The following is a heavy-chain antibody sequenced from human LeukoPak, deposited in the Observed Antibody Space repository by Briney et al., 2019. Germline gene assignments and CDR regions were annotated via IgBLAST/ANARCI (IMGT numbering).Heavy chain of an antibody. Sequence: KTSETLSLTCTVSGGSISSSSYYWGWIRQPPGKGLEWIGSIYYSGSTYYNPSLKSRVTISVDTSKNQFSLKLSSVTAADTAVYYCARDWGAVAAYWYFDLWGRGTLVTVSS. CDR3: ARDWGAVAAYWYFDL. V-gene: IGHV4-39*07. CDR1: GGSISSSSYY. D-gene: IGHD6-19*01. CDR2: IYYSGST. J-gene: IGHJ2*01.